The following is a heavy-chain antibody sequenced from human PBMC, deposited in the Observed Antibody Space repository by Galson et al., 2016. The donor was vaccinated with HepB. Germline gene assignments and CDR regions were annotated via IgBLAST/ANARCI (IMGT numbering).Heavy chain of an antibody. CDR1: RFTFSSYG. CDR2: ISYDGSNK. D-gene: IGHD3-3*01. V-gene: IGHV3-30*18. CDR3: AKDPDFWGGYCVD. J-gene: IGHJ4*02. Sequence: SLRLSCAASRFTFSSYGMHRVRQAPGKGLEWVAVISYDGSNKYYADSVKGRFTISRDNSKNTLFLQMNSLRAEDTAVYYCAKDPDFWGGYCVDWGQGTLVTVSS.